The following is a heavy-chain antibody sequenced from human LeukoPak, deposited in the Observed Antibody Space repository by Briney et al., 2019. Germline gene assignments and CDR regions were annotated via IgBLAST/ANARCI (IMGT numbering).Heavy chain of an antibody. J-gene: IGHJ3*02. CDR3: ARERDLQAFDI. CDR2: IYYSGST. CDR1: GGSVSSGSYY. Sequence: SETLSLTCTVSGGSVSSGSYYWSWIRQPPGKGLEWIGYIYYSGSTSYNPSLKSRVTISVDTSKNQFSLKLSSVTAADTAVYYCARERDLQAFDIWGQGTMVTVSS. V-gene: IGHV4-61*01.